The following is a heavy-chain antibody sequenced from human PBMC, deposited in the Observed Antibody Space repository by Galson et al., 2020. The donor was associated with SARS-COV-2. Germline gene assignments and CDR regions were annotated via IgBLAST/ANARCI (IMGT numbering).Heavy chain of an antibody. CDR2: IVVGSGKT. CDR1: GFSFTASA. D-gene: IGHD1-26*01. CDR3: AAFVGNNPAY. J-gene: IGHJ4*02. Sequence: SVTVSCKTSGFSFTASAVQWVRQARGQRPEWIGWIVVGSGKTNYAQKFQERVTITRDMSTSTAYMEMSSLRSEDTAVYYCAAFVGNNPAYWGQGTLVTVSS. V-gene: IGHV1-58*01.